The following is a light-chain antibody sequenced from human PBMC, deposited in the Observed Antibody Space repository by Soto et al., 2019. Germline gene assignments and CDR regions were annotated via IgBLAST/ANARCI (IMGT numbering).Light chain of an antibody. CDR3: QLYCRSTRYT. V-gene: IGKV3-20*01. CDR1: QSVSSSS. Sequence: EIVLTQSPGTLSLSPGERATLSCRASQSVSSSSLAWYQQKPGQAPRLLIYGASSRATGIPDRFSGSGSGTDFTLTIIRLEPEDFAVYYCQLYCRSTRYTFGQGTRLEIK. J-gene: IGKJ2*01. CDR2: GAS.